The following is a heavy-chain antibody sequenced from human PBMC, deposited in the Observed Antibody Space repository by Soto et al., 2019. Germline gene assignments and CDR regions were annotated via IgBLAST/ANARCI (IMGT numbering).Heavy chain of an antibody. J-gene: IGHJ4*02. CDR2: MNPNSGNT. V-gene: IGHV1-8*01. CDR3: ARGYIAAAGTCYY. D-gene: IGHD6-13*01. Sequence: GASVKVSCKASGYTFASYDINWVRQATGQGLEWMGWMNPNSGNTGYAQKFQGRVTMTRNTSISTAYMELSSLRSEDTAVYYCARGYIAAAGTCYYWGQGTLVTVSS. CDR1: GYTFASYD.